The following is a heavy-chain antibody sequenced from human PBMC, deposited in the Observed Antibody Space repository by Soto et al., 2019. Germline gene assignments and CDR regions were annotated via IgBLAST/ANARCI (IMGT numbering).Heavy chain of an antibody. CDR1: AFDFRSYQ. Sequence: PVGSLRRSCVPGAFDFRSYQMNWVRQAPGKGLEWVSNIRANDKSIYYADSVKGRVSVSRDSAKNSLFLEMNSLRVDDTAVYYCARETLRDAIDIWGQGAMVTVAS. V-gene: IGHV3-48*03. CDR2: IRANDKSI. J-gene: IGHJ3*02. CDR3: ARETLRDAIDI.